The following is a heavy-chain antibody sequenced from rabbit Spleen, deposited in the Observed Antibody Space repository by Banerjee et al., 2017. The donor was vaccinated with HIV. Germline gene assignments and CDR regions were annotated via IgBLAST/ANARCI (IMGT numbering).Heavy chain of an antibody. J-gene: IGHJ4*01. CDR1: GFSFSSSDY. CDR3: VRDGDGANVFWYFNF. D-gene: IGHD2-1*01. CDR2: IAGSSSGFT. Sequence: QSLEESGGGLVQPEGSLALTCKASGFSFSSSDYICWVRQAPGKGLEWISCIAGSSSGFTYSATWAKGRFTCSKTSSTTVTLQMTGLTAADTASYFCVRDGDGANVFWYFNFWGPGTLVTVS. V-gene: IGHV1S40*01.